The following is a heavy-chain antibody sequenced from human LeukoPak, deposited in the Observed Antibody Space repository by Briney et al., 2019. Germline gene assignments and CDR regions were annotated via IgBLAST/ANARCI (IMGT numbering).Heavy chain of an antibody. CDR1: GFTFSSYG. D-gene: IGHD3-10*01. V-gene: IGHV3-23*01. CDR2: ISGSGGST. CDR3: ATRRDPLLWFGEFPPDP. J-gene: IGHJ5*02. Sequence: GGSLGLSCAASGFTFSSYGMSWVRQAPGKGLEWVSAISGSGGSTYYADSVKGRFTISRDNSKNTLYLQMNSLRAEDTAVYYCATRRDPLLWFGEFPPDPWGQGTLVTVSS.